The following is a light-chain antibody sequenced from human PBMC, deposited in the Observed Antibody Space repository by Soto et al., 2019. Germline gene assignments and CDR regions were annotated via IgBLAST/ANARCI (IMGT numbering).Light chain of an antibody. V-gene: IGLV2-14*03. J-gene: IGLJ3*02. CDR2: RVI. Sequence: QSALTQPASVSGSPGQSITISCTGTSSDIGRYDYVSWYQQLPGKAPKLIIYRVINRPSGVSDRFSGSKSGNSASLSISGLQPEDEASYFCGSYTSPTTWVFGGGTKVTVL. CDR1: SSDIGRYDY. CDR3: GSYTSPTTWV.